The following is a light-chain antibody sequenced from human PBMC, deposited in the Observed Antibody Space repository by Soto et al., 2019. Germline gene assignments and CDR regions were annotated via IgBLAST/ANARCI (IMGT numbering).Light chain of an antibody. V-gene: IGLV2-8*01. CDR3: SSYAGTNNLGV. J-gene: IGLJ2*01. Sequence: QSALTQPPCASGSPGQSVTISCAGTSSDIGGYNFVSWYQQHPGKAPKLIIYEVNKRPSGVPDRFSGSKSGNTASLTVSGLQADDEGDYYCSSYAGTNNLGVFGGGTKVTV. CDR2: EVN. CDR1: SSDIGGYNF.